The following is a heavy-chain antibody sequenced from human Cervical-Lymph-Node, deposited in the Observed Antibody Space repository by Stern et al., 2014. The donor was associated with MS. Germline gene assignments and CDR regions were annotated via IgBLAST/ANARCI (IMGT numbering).Heavy chain of an antibody. CDR1: GGTFSSSYA. Sequence: QVQLVQSGAEVKKPGSSMNVSCKTSGGTFSSSYAITWMRQAPGQGLEWMGRIIPILGLANYAQKFQGRVIITADKSTSTTYMELSSLRSEGTAVYYCARGVVSNRAAATLHNLFDPWGQGTLVTVSS. CDR2: IIPILGLA. J-gene: IGHJ5*02. D-gene: IGHD2-15*01. CDR3: ARGVVSNRAAATLHNLFDP. V-gene: IGHV1-69*09.